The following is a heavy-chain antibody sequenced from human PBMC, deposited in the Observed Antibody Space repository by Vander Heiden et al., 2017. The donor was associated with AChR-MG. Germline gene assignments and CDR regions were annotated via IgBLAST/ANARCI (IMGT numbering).Heavy chain of an antibody. D-gene: IGHD3-10*01. J-gene: IGHJ5*02. V-gene: IGHV6-1*01. CDR2: TYYRSKWYT. Sequence: QVQLQQSGPGLAKPSQTLSLTCAISGDSVTSNSGAWNWIRRSPSSGLEWLGRTYYRSKWYTDYGVSVKSRITINADTSKNQFSLQLNSMTPEDTAVYYCASGAGGFDPWGQGTLVTVSS. CDR1: GDSVTSNSGA. CDR3: ASGAGGFDP.